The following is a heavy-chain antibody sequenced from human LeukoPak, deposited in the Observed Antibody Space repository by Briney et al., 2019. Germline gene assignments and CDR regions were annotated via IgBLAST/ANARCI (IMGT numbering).Heavy chain of an antibody. CDR3: ARERPVEMATIIGY. D-gene: IGHD5-24*01. V-gene: IGHV1-2*02. CDR1: GYTFSGYY. Sequence: ASVKVSCKASGYTFSGYYMHWVRQAPGQGLEWMGWINPNSGGANYAQKFQGRVTMTKDTSISTAYMELSRLTSDDTAVYYCARERPVEMATIIGYWGQGTLVTVSS. CDR2: INPNSGGA. J-gene: IGHJ4*02.